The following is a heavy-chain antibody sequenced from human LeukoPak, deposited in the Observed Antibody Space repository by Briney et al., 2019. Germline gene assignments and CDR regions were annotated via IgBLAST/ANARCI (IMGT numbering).Heavy chain of an antibody. CDR3: ARDKAVAAFDI. CDR2: IIPIFGTA. V-gene: IGHV1-69*13. Sequence: SVKVSCKASGGTFSSYAIGWVRQAPGQGLEWMGGIIPIFGTANYAQKFQGRVTITADESTSTAYMELSSLRSDDTDVYYCARDKAVAAFDIWGQGTMVTVSS. J-gene: IGHJ3*02. CDR1: GGTFSSYA. D-gene: IGHD6-19*01.